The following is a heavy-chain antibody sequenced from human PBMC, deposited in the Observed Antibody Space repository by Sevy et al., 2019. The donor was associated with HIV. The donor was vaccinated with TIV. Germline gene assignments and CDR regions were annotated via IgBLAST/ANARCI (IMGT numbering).Heavy chain of an antibody. CDR1: GYTFTSYG. D-gene: IGHD3-22*01. J-gene: IGHJ4*02. CDR2: ISAYNGNT. Sequence: ASVKVSCKAYGYTFTSYGISWVRQAPGQGLEWMGWISAYNGNTNYAQKLQGRVTMTTDTSTSTAYMELRSLRSDDTAVYYCARGLLFYYDSSGYYYDYWGQGTLVTVSS. CDR3: ARGLLFYYDSSGYYYDY. V-gene: IGHV1-18*01.